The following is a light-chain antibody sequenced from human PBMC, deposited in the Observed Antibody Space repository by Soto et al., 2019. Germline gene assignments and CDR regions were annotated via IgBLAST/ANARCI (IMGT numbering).Light chain of an antibody. CDR2: DVR. J-gene: IGLJ2*01. V-gene: IGLV2-14*03. CDR3: ASYTMTTSVV. CDR1: NTDVGSSDF. Sequence: QSALTQPASVSGPLGQSITSSCSGSNTDVGSSDFVSWFQQSPGKPPKLVIYDVRNRPSGVSDRFSGSKTGNTASLTISGLKAEDEADYYCASYTMTTSVVFGGGTKLTVL.